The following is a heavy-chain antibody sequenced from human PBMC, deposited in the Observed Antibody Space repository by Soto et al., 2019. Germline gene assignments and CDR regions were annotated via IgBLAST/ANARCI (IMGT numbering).Heavy chain of an antibody. CDR1: GGSFSGYY. J-gene: IGHJ6*03. CDR2: INHSGST. CDR3: ARGGGYYYMDV. Sequence: SETLSLTCAVYGGSFSGYYWSWIRQPPGEGLEWIGEINHSGSTNYNPSLKSRVTISVDTSKNQFSLKLTSVTAADTAVYYCARGGGYYYMDVWDKGTTVTAP. V-gene: IGHV4-34*01.